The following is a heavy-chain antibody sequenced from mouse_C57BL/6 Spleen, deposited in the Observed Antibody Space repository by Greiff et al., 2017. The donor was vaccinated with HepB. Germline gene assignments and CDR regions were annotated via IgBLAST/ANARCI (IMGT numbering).Heavy chain of an antibody. D-gene: IGHD1-1*01. J-gene: IGHJ1*03. V-gene: IGHV5-4*03. CDR3: ARGGSSAWYFDV. Sequence: DVKLVESGGGLVKPGGSLKLSCAASGFTFSSYAMSWVRQTPEKRLEWVATISDGGSYTYYPDNVKGRFTISRDNAKNNLYLQMSHLKSEDTAMYYCARGGSSAWYFDVWGTGTTVTVSS. CDR1: GFTFSSYA. CDR2: ISDGGSYT.